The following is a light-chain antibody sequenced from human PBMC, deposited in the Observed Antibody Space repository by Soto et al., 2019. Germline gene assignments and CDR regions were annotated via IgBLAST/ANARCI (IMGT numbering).Light chain of an antibody. V-gene: IGKV1-6*01. CDR1: QGITND. Sequence: AIQMTQSPSCLSASLGDSVTITCRASQGITNDLGWYQQKPGKAPNLLIYGASNLQSGVPSRFSGSGSGTDFTLTISSLQPEEFATYDCLQDYNYPRTVGQGTKGEI. J-gene: IGKJ1*01. CDR3: LQDYNYPRT. CDR2: GAS.